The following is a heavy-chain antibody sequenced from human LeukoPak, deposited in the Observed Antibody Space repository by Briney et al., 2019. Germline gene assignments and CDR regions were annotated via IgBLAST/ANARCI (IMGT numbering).Heavy chain of an antibody. D-gene: IGHD3-22*01. CDR3: AKDPVGYDSSGYVDY. J-gene: IGHJ4*02. CDR1: GFTFSSYG. CDR2: ISYDGSNK. Sequence: GGFLRLSCAASGFTFSSYGMHWVRQAPGKGLEWVAVISYDGSNKYYADSVKGRFTISRDNSKNTLYLQMNSLRAEDTAVYYCAKDPVGYDSSGYVDYWGRGTLVTVSS. V-gene: IGHV3-30*18.